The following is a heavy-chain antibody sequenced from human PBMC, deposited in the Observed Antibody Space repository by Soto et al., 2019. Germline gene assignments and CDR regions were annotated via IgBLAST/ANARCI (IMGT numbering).Heavy chain of an antibody. Sequence: QVQLVQSGAEVKKPGASVKVSCKTSGYTFTSYGISWVRQAPGQGLEWMGWISPYNGNTNYARKLQGRVTMTTDTSTSTAYMELRSLRSDDTAVYYCARDKSELGAYCGGDCLNWYFDLWGRGTLVTVSS. V-gene: IGHV1-18*04. J-gene: IGHJ2*01. CDR3: ARDKSELGAYCGGDCLNWYFDL. CDR1: GYTFTSYG. D-gene: IGHD2-21*02. CDR2: ISPYNGNT.